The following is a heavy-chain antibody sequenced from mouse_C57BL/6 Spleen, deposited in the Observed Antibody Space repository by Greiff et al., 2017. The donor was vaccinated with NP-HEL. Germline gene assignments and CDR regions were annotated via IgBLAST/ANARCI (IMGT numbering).Heavy chain of an antibody. Sequence: VQLQQSGAELVRPGTSVKVSCKASGYAFTNYLIEWVKQRPGQGLEWIGVINPGSGGTNYNEKFKGKATLTADKSSSTAYMQLSSLTSEDSAVYFCAIEGDYDERKCAYWGQGTLVTVSA. J-gene: IGHJ3*01. CDR2: INPGSGGT. CDR1: GYAFTNYL. CDR3: AIEGDYDERKCAY. D-gene: IGHD2-4*01. V-gene: IGHV1-54*01.